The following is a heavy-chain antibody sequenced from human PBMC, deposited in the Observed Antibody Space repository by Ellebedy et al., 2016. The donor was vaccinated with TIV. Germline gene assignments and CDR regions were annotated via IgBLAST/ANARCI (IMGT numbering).Heavy chain of an antibody. J-gene: IGHJ4*02. CDR2: IFNTGAT. V-gene: IGHV4-39*01. CDR3: ARRTDSGSNYDYFNN. CDR1: GASIRNSGYY. D-gene: IGHD1-26*01. Sequence: SETLSLTCSVSGASIRNSGYYWGWIRQPPGKRLEWIGSIFNTGATYYNPSLESRVSISMGTSKNQFSLDLTYVTAADTAIYYCARRTDSGSNYDYFNNWGQGTLVSVSS.